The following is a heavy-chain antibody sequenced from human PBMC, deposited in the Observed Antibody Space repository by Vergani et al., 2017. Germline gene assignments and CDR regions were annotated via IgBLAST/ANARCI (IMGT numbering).Heavy chain of an antibody. CDR1: GFTFSTFV. D-gene: IGHD2-21*02. CDR2: IGKDGINT. Sequence: QVQLVESAGGVVQPGGSLRLSCAASGFTFSTFVMHWIRRTPGKGLEWLAYIGKDGINTRYRDAVKGRFTVSRDNSKDILYLQMDSLRSEDTALYYCAKYLRDSTDGLRDSWGPGTLVIVSS. CDR3: AKYLRDSTDGLRDS. J-gene: IGHJ4*02. V-gene: IGHV3-30*02.